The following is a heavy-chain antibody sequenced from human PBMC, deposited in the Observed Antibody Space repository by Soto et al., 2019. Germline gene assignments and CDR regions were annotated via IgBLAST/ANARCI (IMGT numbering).Heavy chain of an antibody. CDR3: ARDPYGDYAGGKEGFDY. D-gene: IGHD4-17*01. J-gene: IGHJ4*02. Sequence: QVQLVESGGGVVQPGRSLRLSCAASGFTFSSYGMHWVRQAPGKGLEWVAVIWYDGSNKYYADSVKGRFTISRDNSKNTLYLQMNSLRAEDTAVYYCARDPYGDYAGGKEGFDYWGQGTLVTVSS. CDR2: IWYDGSNK. V-gene: IGHV3-33*01. CDR1: GFTFSSYG.